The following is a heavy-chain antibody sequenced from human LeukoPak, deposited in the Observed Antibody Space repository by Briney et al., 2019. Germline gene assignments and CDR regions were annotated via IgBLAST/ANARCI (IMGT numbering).Heavy chain of an antibody. CDR2: IYYSGST. Sequence: SETLSLTCTVSGGSISSSSYYWGWIRQPPGKGLEWIGSIYYSGSTYYNPSLKSRVTISVDTSKNQFSLELSSVTAADTAVYYCARRGLYGDFEHYWGQGALVTVSP. J-gene: IGHJ4*02. CDR1: GGSISSSSYY. CDR3: ARRGLYGDFEHY. D-gene: IGHD4-17*01. V-gene: IGHV4-39*01.